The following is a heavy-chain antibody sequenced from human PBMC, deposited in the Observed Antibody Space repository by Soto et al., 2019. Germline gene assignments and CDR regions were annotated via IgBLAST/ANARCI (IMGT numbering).Heavy chain of an antibody. V-gene: IGHV3-7*01. Sequence: PGGSLRLSCAASGFTFSTSWMNWVRQAPGKGLEWVANIKEDGSEKNYVDSVKGRFTISRDNAKNSLYLQMNSLRAEDTAVYYCARTNRLDYWGQGTLVTVSS. CDR3: ARTNRLDY. CDR2: IKEDGSEK. CDR1: GFTFSTSW. J-gene: IGHJ4*02.